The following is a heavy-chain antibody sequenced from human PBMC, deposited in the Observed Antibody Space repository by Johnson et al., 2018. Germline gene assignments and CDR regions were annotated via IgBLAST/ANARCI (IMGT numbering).Heavy chain of an antibody. CDR2: IYSGGST. CDR1: GFTFSSYA. J-gene: IGHJ1*01. V-gene: IGHV3-NL1*01. Sequence: QLVESGGGVVQPGRSLRLSCAVYGFTFSSYAMHWVRQAPGKGLEWVAVIYSGGSTYYADSVKGRFTISRDNSKNSLYLQMNSLRAEDTALYYCAKGPWATVVTPNEYFQHWGQGTLVTVSS. CDR3: AKGPWATVVTPNEYFQH. D-gene: IGHD4-23*01.